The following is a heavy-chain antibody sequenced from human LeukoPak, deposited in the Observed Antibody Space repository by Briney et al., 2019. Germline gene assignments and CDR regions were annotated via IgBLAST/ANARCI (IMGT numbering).Heavy chain of an antibody. D-gene: IGHD3-16*01. Sequence: GGSLRLSCAASGFTFSSYGMHWVRQAPGKGLEWVAVISYDGSNKYYADSVKGRFTISRDNSKNTLYLQMNSLRAEDTAVYYCARVIKDYYYYYMDVWGKGTTVTVSS. CDR3: ARVIKDYYYYYMDV. CDR2: ISYDGSNK. V-gene: IGHV3-30*03. J-gene: IGHJ6*03. CDR1: GFTFSSYG.